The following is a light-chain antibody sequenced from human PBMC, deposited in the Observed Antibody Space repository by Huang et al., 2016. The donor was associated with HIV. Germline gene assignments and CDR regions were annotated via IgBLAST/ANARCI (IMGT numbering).Light chain of an antibody. CDR1: QSITNY. CDR2: ASS. Sequence: DIHINQSPSPPSVSVGDRVTITCRASQSITNYLNWYQKKPGKAPKLLIYASSSLQSGVPSRFSGSGSGTDFTLTISSLQPEDFATYYCQQSYSTPHTFGQGTKLEIK. V-gene: IGKV1-39*01. CDR3: QQSYSTPHT. J-gene: IGKJ2*01.